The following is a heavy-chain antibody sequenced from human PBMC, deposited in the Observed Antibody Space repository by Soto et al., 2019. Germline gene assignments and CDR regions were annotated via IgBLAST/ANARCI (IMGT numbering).Heavy chain of an antibody. J-gene: IGHJ6*02. CDR1: GFTFSSYG. D-gene: IGHD6-13*01. CDR2: ISYDGSNK. Sequence: GGSLRLSCAASGFTFSSYGMHWVRQAPGKGLEWVAVISYDGSNKYYADSVKGRFTISRDNSKNTLYLQMNSLRAEDTAVYYCAKDPTTTRGIAAAVARIYYYYGMDVWGQGTTVTVSS. V-gene: IGHV3-30*18. CDR3: AKDPTTTRGIAAAVARIYYYYGMDV.